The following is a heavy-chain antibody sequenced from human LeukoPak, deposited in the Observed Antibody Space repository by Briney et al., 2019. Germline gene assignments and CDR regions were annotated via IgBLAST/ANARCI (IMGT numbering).Heavy chain of an antibody. CDR1: GFSINSEFY. J-gene: IGHJ5*02. V-gene: IGHV4-38-2*02. CDR2: ISHSGST. D-gene: IGHD6-13*01. CDR3: ARCNHKYGSSWYWFDP. Sequence: PSETLSLTCTVSGFSINSEFYWGWIRQPPGKGLEWIGTISHSGSTYYSPSLKSRVTISVDTSKNQFSLKVTSVTVADTAVYYCARCNHKYGSSWYWFDPWGQGTLVTVSS.